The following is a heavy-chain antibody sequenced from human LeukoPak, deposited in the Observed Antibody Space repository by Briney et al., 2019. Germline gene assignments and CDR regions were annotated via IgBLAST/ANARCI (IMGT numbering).Heavy chain of an antibody. D-gene: IGHD3-10*01. Sequence: PGGSLRLSCAASGFTFSSYSMNWVRQAPGKGLEWVSYISSSSSTIFYADSVKGRFTISRDNAKNSLYLQMNSLRDEDTAVYYCARLRGYYGSGSYFPDYWGQGTLVTVSS. CDR3: ARLRGYYGSGSYFPDY. CDR1: GFTFSSYS. CDR2: ISSSSSTI. V-gene: IGHV3-48*02. J-gene: IGHJ4*02.